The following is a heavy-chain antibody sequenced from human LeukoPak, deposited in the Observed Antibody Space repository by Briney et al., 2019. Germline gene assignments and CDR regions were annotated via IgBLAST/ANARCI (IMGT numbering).Heavy chain of an antibody. D-gene: IGHD7-27*01. CDR1: GFAFNTYG. V-gene: IGHV3-23*01. Sequence: GGSLRLSCAASGFAFNTYGMSWVRQAPGQGLEWVSGISGSGAATYYADSVKGRFTISRDNSKNTLYLQMNSLRAEDTAIYYCAKDRSWGLDYWGQGTLVTVSS. CDR2: ISGSGAAT. J-gene: IGHJ4*02. CDR3: AKDRSWGLDY.